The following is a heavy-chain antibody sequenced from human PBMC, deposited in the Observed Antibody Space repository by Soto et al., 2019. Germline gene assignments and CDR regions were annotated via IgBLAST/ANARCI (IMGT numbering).Heavy chain of an antibody. D-gene: IGHD6-19*01. CDR2: ISDSGATT. CDR3: AKEDTSSGSLDY. CDR1: GFPFGENA. J-gene: IGHJ4*02. V-gene: IGHV3-23*01. Sequence: PGGSLRLSCAASGFPFGENAMSWVRQAPGKGLEWVSGISDSGATTYYADSVRGRFTISRDNSKNTLYLQMKSLRAEDSASYYCAKEDTSSGSLDYSGQGALVTVYS.